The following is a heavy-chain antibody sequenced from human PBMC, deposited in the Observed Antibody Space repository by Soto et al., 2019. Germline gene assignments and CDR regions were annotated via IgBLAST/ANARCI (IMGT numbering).Heavy chain of an antibody. CDR1: GYTFTSYA. CDR2: LNAGNGNT. CDR3: ARSIVVVTALDY. Sequence: VQLVQSGAEEKKPGASVKVSCKASGYTFTSYAMHWVRQAPGQRLEWMGWLNAGNGNTKYSQKFQGRVTITRDTSASTAYMELSRVRSEDTAVYYCARSIVVVTALDYWCQGTLGTVSS. J-gene: IGHJ4*02. V-gene: IGHV1-3*05. D-gene: IGHD2-21*02.